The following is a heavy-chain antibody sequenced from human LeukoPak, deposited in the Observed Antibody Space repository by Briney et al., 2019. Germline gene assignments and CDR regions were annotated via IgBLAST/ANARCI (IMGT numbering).Heavy chain of an antibody. D-gene: IGHD4-17*01. Sequence: SETLSLTCTVSGGSISSYFWSWIRQPPGKGLEWIGCIHTKGSTNYNPSLESRVTISVDRSKNQFSLRLSSVTATDTAVYYCARDGDYGDRYFDYWGQGTLVTVSS. CDR2: IHTKGST. V-gene: IGHV4-4*09. CDR3: ARDGDYGDRYFDY. CDR1: GGSISSYF. J-gene: IGHJ4*02.